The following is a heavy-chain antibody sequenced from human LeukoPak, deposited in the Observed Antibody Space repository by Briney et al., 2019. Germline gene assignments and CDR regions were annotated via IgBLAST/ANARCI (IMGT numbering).Heavy chain of an antibody. Sequence: SETLSLTCAVYGGSFSGYYWSWIRQPPGKGLEWIGEIHHSGRTNYNPSLKSRVTISVDTSKNQFSLKLSSVTAADTAVYHCARGVSPKGMGGRRFDYWGQGTLVTVSS. J-gene: IGHJ4*02. CDR2: IHHSGRT. D-gene: IGHD1-26*01. V-gene: IGHV4-34*01. CDR1: GGSFSGYY. CDR3: ARGVSPKGMGGRRFDY.